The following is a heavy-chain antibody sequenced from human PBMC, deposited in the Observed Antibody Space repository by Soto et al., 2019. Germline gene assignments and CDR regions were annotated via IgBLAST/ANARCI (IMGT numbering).Heavy chain of an antibody. Sequence: QVQLQQSGRGLVKPSQTLSLTCAISGDSVSSNSAAWNWLRQSRSRRVEWVGRTYYKSKWYNDYAVSVKSPITINSDTSKNQFSLQLNSVTPEDTAVYYCARGSGDGYWYFDLWGRGTLVTVSS. CDR2: TYYKSKWYN. D-gene: IGHD3-10*01. CDR1: GDSVSSNSAA. J-gene: IGHJ2*01. CDR3: ARGSGDGYWYFDL. V-gene: IGHV6-1*01.